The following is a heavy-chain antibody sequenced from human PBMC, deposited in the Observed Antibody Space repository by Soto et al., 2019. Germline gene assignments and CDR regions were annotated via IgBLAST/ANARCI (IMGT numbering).Heavy chain of an antibody. CDR3: VREGGMATIDS. CDR2: ISSSSSYI. V-gene: IGHV3-21*01. J-gene: IGHJ4*02. CDR1: GFAFSGYS. Sequence: ESRRVSCAAAGFAFSGYSMKCVRQAPGKGLKWVSSISSSSSYIYYADSVKGRFTISRDNAKNSLYLQMNSLRAEDTAVYYCVREGGMATIDSWVRGPLVTAPQ. D-gene: IGHD5-12*01.